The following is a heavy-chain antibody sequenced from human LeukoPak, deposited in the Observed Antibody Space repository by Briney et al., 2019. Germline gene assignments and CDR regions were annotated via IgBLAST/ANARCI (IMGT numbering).Heavy chain of an antibody. Sequence: GGSLRLSCAASGFTFSDSYMSWVRQAPGKGLEWVSYISSSGTTIYYADSVKGRFTISRDNAKNSLYLQMNGLRAEDKAVYYCTREGSSWRGGYYFDCWGQGTLVTVSS. CDR3: TREGSSWRGGYYFDC. CDR2: ISSSGTTI. V-gene: IGHV3-11*01. J-gene: IGHJ4*02. D-gene: IGHD6-13*01. CDR1: GFTFSDSY.